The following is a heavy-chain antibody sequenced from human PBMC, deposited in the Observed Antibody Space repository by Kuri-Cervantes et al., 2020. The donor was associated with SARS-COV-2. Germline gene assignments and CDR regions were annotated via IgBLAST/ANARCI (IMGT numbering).Heavy chain of an antibody. CDR3: TRGGYTSALSRQNWFDP. CDR2: IKYDGSEK. CDR1: GFTFSISW. V-gene: IGHV3-7*03. Sequence: GGSLRLSCAASGFTFSISWMSWVRQAPGKGLEWVANIKYDGSEKYYVDSVKGRFIISRDNAKNSVYLQMNSLRDADTAVYYCTRGGYTSALSRQNWFDPWGQGTLVTVSS. D-gene: IGHD6-19*01. J-gene: IGHJ5*02.